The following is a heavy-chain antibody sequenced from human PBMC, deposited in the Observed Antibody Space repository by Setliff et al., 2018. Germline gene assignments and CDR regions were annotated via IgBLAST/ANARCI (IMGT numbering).Heavy chain of an antibody. V-gene: IGHV4-39*01. CDR3: ARGGDSGSYFLANHDAFDI. CDR1: GGSISSGGYY. Sequence: PSETLSLTCTVSGGSISSGGYYWSWIRQPPGKGLEWIGSIYYSGSTYYNPSLKSRLAISVDTSKNQFSLKLNSVTAADTAVYYCARGGDSGSYFLANHDAFDIWGQGTMVTVSS. J-gene: IGHJ3*02. CDR2: IYYSGST. D-gene: IGHD1-26*01.